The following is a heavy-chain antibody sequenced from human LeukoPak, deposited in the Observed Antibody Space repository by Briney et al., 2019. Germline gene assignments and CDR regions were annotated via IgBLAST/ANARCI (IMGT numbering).Heavy chain of an antibody. CDR1: GFTFSDYY. J-gene: IGHJ6*02. D-gene: IGHD6-13*01. CDR2: ISNSGSTI. V-gene: IGHV3-11*01. Sequence: GRSLRLSCAASGFTFSDYYMSWIRQAPGKGLEWVSYISNSGSTIYYPDSVKGRFTISRDNARNSLYLQMNSLRADDTAVYYCARDPQQVNHYYYGMDVWGQGTTVIVSS. CDR3: ARDPQQVNHYYYGMDV.